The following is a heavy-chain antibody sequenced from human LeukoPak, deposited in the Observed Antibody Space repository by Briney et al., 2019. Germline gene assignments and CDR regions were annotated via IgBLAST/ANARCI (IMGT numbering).Heavy chain of an antibody. J-gene: IGHJ5*02. CDR2: IYYTGAT. V-gene: IGHV4-59*01. Sequence: SETLSLTCTVSGGSISSYYWSWIRQPPGKGLEWIGWIYYTGATQYNPSLRGRITFSVDTSQNQFSLKLTSVTAADTAVYYCARYSGNSSRWFDPWGQGTLVTVSS. CDR1: GGSISSYY. CDR3: ARYSGNSSRWFDP. D-gene: IGHD1-26*01.